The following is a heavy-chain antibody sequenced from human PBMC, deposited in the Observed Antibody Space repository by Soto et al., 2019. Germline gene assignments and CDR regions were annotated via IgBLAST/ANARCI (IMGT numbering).Heavy chain of an antibody. CDR3: TRRRKAADIGVGSLDL. D-gene: IGHD3-9*01. Sequence: EVKLVESGGDLVKPGGSLRLSCAASGYSFTDAWMNWVRQAPGKGLEWVGRIKSFADGGTTEYAAPVKGRFSISREDSTLTVFLQMNSLQTEDTAVYYCTRRRKAADIGVGSLDLWGRGTLVTVSA. V-gene: IGHV3-15*07. CDR1: GYSFTDAW. J-gene: IGHJ4*02. CDR2: IKSFADGGTT.